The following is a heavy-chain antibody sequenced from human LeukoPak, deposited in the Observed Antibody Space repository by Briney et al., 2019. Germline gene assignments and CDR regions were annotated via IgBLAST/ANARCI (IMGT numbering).Heavy chain of an antibody. J-gene: IGHJ4*02. CDR2: IIPIFGTA. Sequence: ASVKVSCKAFGGSFSSEAISWVRQAPGQGLEWMGGIIPIFGTANYAQKFQGRVTITTDESTSTAYMEVSSLRSEDTAVYYCGRKAGDCGGGSCYSIDYWGQGTLVTVSA. V-gene: IGHV1-69*05. CDR3: GRKAGDCGGGSCYSIDY. D-gene: IGHD2-15*01. CDR1: GGSFSSEA.